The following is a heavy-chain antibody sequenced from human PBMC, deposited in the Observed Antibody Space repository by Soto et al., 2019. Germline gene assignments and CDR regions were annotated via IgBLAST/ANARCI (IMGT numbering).Heavy chain of an antibody. CDR2: IYYSGST. J-gene: IGHJ4*02. D-gene: IGHD4-17*01. CDR1: GGSFSGYY. CDR3: ARNYGDPRVFDY. Sequence: SETLSLTCAVYGGSFSGYYWSWIRQPPGKGLEWIGYIYYSGSTNYNPSLKSRVTISVDTSKNQFSLKLSSVTAADTAVYYCARNYGDPRVFDYWGQGTLVTVSS. V-gene: IGHV4-59*01.